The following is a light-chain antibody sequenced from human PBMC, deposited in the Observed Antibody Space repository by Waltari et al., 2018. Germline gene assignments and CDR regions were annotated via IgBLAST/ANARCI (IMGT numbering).Light chain of an antibody. J-gene: IGLJ2*01. V-gene: IGLV2-8*01. CDR1: SSDIGNYDH. Sequence: QSALTQPPSASGSPGQAVTISCSGTSSDIGNYDHVSWYQQHPGKVPKLIIYEVKKRPSGVPDRFSGSKSGNTASLTVSGLQAEDDADYFCSSYTGSDTFVIFGGGTKLTVL. CDR3: SSYTGSDTFVI. CDR2: EVK.